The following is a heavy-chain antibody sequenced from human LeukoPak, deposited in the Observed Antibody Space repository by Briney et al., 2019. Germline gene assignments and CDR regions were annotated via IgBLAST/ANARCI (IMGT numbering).Heavy chain of an antibody. CDR3: TTDWTYYDSSGYYFFDY. V-gene: IGHV3-15*01. Sequence: GGSLLLSCAASGFTFSNAWMSWVRPAPGKRLEWVGRIKSKTDGGTTDYAAPVKGRFTISREDSKNTLYLQMNSLKTEDTAVYYCTTDWTYYDSSGYYFFDYWGQGTLVTVSS. D-gene: IGHD3-22*01. J-gene: IGHJ4*02. CDR2: IKSKTDGGTT. CDR1: GFTFSNAW.